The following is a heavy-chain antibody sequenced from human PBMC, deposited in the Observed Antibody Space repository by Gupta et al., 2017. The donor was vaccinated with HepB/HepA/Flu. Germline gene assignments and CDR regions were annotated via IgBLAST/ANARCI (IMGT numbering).Heavy chain of an antibody. J-gene: IGHJ2*01. CDR1: GFTFSSYG. CDR2: ISYDGSNK. D-gene: IGHD2-2*02. Sequence: QVQLVESGGGVVQPGRSLRLSCAASGFTFSSYGMHWVRQAPGKGLDWVAVISYDGSNKYYADSVKGRFTISRDNSKNTLYLQMNSLRAEDTAVYYCAKPGGYCSSTSCYTGYFDLWGRGTLVTVSS. CDR3: AKPGGYCSSTSCYTGYFDL. V-gene: IGHV3-30*18.